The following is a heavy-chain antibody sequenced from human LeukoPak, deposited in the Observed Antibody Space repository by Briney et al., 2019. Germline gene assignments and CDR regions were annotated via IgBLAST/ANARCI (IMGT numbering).Heavy chain of an antibody. J-gene: IGHJ2*01. CDR3: ARDYYDSSGYYSYWYFDL. CDR1: GGSISSSSYS. CDR2: IYYSGST. D-gene: IGHD3-22*01. V-gene: IGHV4-39*02. Sequence: PSETLSLTCTVSGGSISSSSYSWGWIRQPPGKGLEWIGSIYYSGSTYYNPSLKSRVTISVDTSKNQFSLKLSSVTAADTAVYYCARDYYDSSGYYSYWYFDLWGRGTLVTVSS.